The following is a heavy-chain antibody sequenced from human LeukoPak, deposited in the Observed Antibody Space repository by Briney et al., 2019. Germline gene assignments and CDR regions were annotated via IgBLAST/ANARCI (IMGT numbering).Heavy chain of an antibody. Sequence: GGSLRLSCAASGFTFSNYNMNWVRQAPGKGLEWVSSISSTTGDIYYADSVKGRFTISRDNARNSLFLQMNSLRAEDTAVYYCARDFGYFWGQGTLVTVSS. CDR2: ISSTTGDI. CDR3: ARDFGYF. CDR1: GFTFSNYN. D-gene: IGHD3-10*01. J-gene: IGHJ4*02. V-gene: IGHV3-21*01.